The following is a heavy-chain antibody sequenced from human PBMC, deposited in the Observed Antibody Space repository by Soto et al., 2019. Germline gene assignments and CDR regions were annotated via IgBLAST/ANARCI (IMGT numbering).Heavy chain of an antibody. Sequence: SVKVSCKASGFTFTSSAVQWVRQARGQRLEWIGWIVVGSGNTNYAQKFQERVTITGDMSTSTAYMELSSLRSEDTAVYYCAAVDSSGWYDSVGAFDIWGQGTMVTVS. D-gene: IGHD6-19*01. CDR2: IVVGSGNT. J-gene: IGHJ3*02. V-gene: IGHV1-58*01. CDR3: AAVDSSGWYDSVGAFDI. CDR1: GFTFTSSA.